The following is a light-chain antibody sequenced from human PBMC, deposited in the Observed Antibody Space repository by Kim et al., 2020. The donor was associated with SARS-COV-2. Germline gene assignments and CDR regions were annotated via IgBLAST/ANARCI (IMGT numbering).Light chain of an antibody. CDR2: AAS. V-gene: IGKV1-39*01. Sequence: DIQMTQSPSSLSASVGDRVTITCRASQSISSYLNWYQQKPGKAPKLLIYAASSLQSGVPSRFSGSGSGTDFTLTISSLQPEDFATYYCQQSYSTPRTSFGQGTMLEMK. CDR1: QSISSY. J-gene: IGKJ2*03. CDR3: QQSYSTPRTS.